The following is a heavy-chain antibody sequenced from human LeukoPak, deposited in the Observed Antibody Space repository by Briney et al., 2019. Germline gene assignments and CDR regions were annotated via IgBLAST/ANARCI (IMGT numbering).Heavy chain of an antibody. J-gene: IGHJ4*02. D-gene: IGHD3-16*02. Sequence: ASVKVSCKASGYTFTSYYMHWMRQAPGQGLEWMGIINPSGGSTSYAQKFQGRVTVTRDTSTSTVYMELSSLRSEDTAVYYCARGGDTFGGVIVTPFDYWGQGTLVTVSS. CDR2: INPSGGST. V-gene: IGHV1-46*01. CDR3: ARGGDTFGGVIVTPFDY. CDR1: GYTFTSYY.